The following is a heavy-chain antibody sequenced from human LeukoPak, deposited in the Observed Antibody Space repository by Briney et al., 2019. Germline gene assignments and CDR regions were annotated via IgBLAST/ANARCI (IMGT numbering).Heavy chain of an antibody. J-gene: IGHJ3*02. CDR2: IYTSGST. D-gene: IGHD6-19*01. CDR3: ARSTARIAVAGTLADAFDI. Sequence: LETPSLTCTVSGGSISSYYWSWIRQPAGKGLEWIGRIYTSGSTNYNPSLKSRVTISVDKSKNQFSLKLSSVTAADTAVYYCARSTARIAVAGTLADAFDIWGQGTMVTLSA. CDR1: GGSISSYY. V-gene: IGHV4-4*07.